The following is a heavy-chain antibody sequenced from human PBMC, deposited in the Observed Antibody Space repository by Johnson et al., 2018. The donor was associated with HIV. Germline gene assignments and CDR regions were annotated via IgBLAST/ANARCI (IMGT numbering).Heavy chain of an antibody. CDR2: IYSGGST. V-gene: IGHV3-66*01. CDR1: GFTVSSNY. J-gene: IGHJ3*02. CDR3: ARDPFPRFYALDI. Sequence: VQLVESGGGLVQPGGSLRLSCAASGFTVSSNYMSWVRQAPGKGLEWVSVIYSGGSTYYADSVKGRFTISRENSKNTLYLQMNSLRAEDTAVYYCARDPFPRFYALDIWGQGTMVTVSS.